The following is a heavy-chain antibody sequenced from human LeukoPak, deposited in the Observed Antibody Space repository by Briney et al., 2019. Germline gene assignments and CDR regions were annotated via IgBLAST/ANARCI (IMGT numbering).Heavy chain of an antibody. CDR3: ARGFRYNWNYGPFDY. CDR1: GFTFSSYA. Sequence: GGCLRPSCAASGFTFSSYAMHWVRQAPGKGLGWVVVISYDGSNKYYADSMKGRFTISRDNSKNTLYLQMNSLRAEDTAVYYCARGFRYNWNYGPFDYWGQGTLVTVSS. J-gene: IGHJ4*02. D-gene: IGHD1-7*01. CDR2: ISYDGSNK. V-gene: IGHV3-30-3*01.